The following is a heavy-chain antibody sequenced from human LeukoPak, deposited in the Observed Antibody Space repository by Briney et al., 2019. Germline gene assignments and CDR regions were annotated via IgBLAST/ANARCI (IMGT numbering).Heavy chain of an antibody. CDR3: ARDRIQWHAFDGFDI. CDR2: ISSSTSTI. J-gene: IGHJ3*02. D-gene: IGHD5-12*01. Sequence: GGSLRLSCAASGFTFSSYEMNWVRQAPGKGLEWVSYISSSTSTIYYADSVRGRFTTFRDNAKNSLYLQMDSLRAEDTAVYYCARDRIQWHAFDGFDIWGRGTMVTVSS. V-gene: IGHV3-48*03. CDR1: GFTFSSYE.